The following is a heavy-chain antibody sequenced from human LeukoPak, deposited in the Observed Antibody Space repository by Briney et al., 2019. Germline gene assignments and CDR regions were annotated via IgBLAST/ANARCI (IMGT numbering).Heavy chain of an antibody. D-gene: IGHD3-10*01. CDR2: IKKDGSEK. CDR1: GFTFSSYW. CDR3: AKDHGSGSYPNFDY. V-gene: IGHV3-7*01. Sequence: GGTLRLSCAASGFTFSSYWMSWVRQAPGKGLEWVANIKKDGSEKYYVDSVKGRFTISRDNAKTSLYLQMNSLRAEDTAVYYCAKDHGSGSYPNFDYWGQGTLVTVSS. J-gene: IGHJ4*02.